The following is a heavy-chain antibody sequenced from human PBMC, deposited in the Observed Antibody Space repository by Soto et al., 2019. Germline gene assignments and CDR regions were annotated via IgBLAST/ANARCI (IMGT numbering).Heavy chain of an antibody. Sequence: SETLSLTCTVSGDSISSYYWTWIRQPPCKGLEWIGYVYYSGSTSYNPSLKSRVTISVDVSKKQFSLKVNSVAAADTAVYYCARGRQLEYYFDYWGQGTLHTVSS. D-gene: IGHD6-13*01. J-gene: IGHJ4*02. CDR2: VYYSGST. V-gene: IGHV4-59*12. CDR3: ARGRQLEYYFDY. CDR1: GDSISSYY.